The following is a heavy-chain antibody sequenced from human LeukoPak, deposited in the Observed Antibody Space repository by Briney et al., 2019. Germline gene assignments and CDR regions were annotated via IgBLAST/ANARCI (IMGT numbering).Heavy chain of an antibody. V-gene: IGHV1-2*02. D-gene: IGHD1-26*01. CDR3: ARDGWELLYYGMDV. CDR2: INPNSGGA. Sequence: ASVKVSCKASGYTFTGYYMHWVRQAPGQGLEWMGWINPNSGGANYAQKFQGRVTMTRDTSISTAYMELSRLRSDDTAVYYCARDGWELLYYGMDVWGQGTTVTVSS. CDR1: GYTFTGYY. J-gene: IGHJ6*02.